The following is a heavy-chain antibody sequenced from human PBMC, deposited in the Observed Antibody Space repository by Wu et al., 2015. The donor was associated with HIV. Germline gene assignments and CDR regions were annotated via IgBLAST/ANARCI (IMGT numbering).Heavy chain of an antibody. D-gene: IGHD6-13*01. CDR3: ARDRRIAAAGPAYNWFDP. CDR1: GGTFSSYA. CDR2: IIPIFGTA. V-gene: IGHV1-69*05. Sequence: QVQLVQSGAEVKKPGSSVKVSCKASGGTFSSYAISWVRQAPGQGLEWMGGIIPIFGTANYAQKFQGRVTITTDESTSTAYMELSSLRSEDTAVYYCARDRRIAAAGPAYNWFDPWGQGTLVTVSS. J-gene: IGHJ5*02.